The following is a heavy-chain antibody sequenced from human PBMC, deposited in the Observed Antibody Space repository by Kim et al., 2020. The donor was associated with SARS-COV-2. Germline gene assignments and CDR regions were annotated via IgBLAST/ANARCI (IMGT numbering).Heavy chain of an antibody. CDR1: GGSISSYY. CDR2: IYYSGST. V-gene: IGHV4-59*13. Sequence: SETLSLTCTVSGGSISSYYWSWIRQPPGKGLEWIGYIYYSGSTNYNPSLKSRVTISVDTSKNQFSLKLSSVTAADTAVYYCARDGGSTYCGGDCYPFDLWGRGTLVTVSS. CDR3: ARDGGSTYCGGDCYPFDL. J-gene: IGHJ2*01. D-gene: IGHD2-21*02.